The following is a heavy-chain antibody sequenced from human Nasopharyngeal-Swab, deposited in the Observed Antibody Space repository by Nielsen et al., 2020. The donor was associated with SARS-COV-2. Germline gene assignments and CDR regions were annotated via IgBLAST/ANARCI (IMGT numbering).Heavy chain of an antibody. CDR1: GFIFSNYN. Sequence: GESLKISCAASGFIFSNYNMNWVRQAPGKGLEWVSYIGVTSSTRYYADSVKGRFAISRDNAKNSLFLQLNSLRAEDTAVYYCARDCIHYDSYCGPFDYWGQGTLVTVSS. J-gene: IGHJ4*02. CDR2: IGVTSSTR. D-gene: IGHD3-22*01. V-gene: IGHV3-48*04. CDR3: ARDCIHYDSYCGPFDY.